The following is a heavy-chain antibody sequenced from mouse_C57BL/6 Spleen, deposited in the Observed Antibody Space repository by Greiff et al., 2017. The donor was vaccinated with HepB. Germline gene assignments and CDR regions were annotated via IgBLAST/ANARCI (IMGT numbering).Heavy chain of an antibody. CDR3: AREAGLRRGAMDY. CDR2: IYPGSGNT. J-gene: IGHJ4*01. CDR1: GYSFTSYY. Sequence: VQLQESGPELVKPGASVKISCKASGYSFTSYYIHWVKQRPGQGLEWIGWIYPGSGNTKYNEKFKGKATLTADTSSSTAYMQLSSLTSEDSAVYYCAREAGLRRGAMDYWGQGTSVTVSS. D-gene: IGHD2-4*01. V-gene: IGHV1-66*01.